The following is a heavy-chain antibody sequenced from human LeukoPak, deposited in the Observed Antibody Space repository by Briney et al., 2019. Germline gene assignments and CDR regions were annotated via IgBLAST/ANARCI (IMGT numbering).Heavy chain of an antibody. J-gene: IGHJ5*02. CDR1: GYTFTSYA. Sequence: GASVKVSCKASGYTFTSYAMNWVRQAPGQGLEWMGWINTNTGNPTYAQGFTGRFVFSLDTSVSTAYLQISSLKAEDTAMYYCATKGYVWGSSYWFDPWGQGTLVTVSS. CDR2: INTNTGNP. V-gene: IGHV7-4-1*02. D-gene: IGHD3-16*01. CDR3: ATKGYVWGSSYWFDP.